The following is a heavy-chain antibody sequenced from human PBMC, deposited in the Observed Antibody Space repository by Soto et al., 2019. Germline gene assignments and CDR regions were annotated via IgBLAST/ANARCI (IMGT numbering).Heavy chain of an antibody. CDR2: IYYSGST. CDR1: GGSVSSGYYY. CDR3: VREGGENWFDP. J-gene: IGHJ5*02. D-gene: IGHD3-16*01. V-gene: IGHV4-30-4*01. Sequence: TLSLAGTVSGGSVSSGYYYWSWIRQPPGKGLEWIGYIYYSGSTSYNPSLKNRVTISLYTSKIQFSLKVSPVTAADMAVYYCVREGGENWFDPWGQGTLGTVSS.